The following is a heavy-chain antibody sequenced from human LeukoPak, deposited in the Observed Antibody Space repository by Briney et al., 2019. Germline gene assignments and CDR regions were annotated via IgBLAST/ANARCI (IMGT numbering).Heavy chain of an antibody. CDR2: IGGGGTST. CDR1: GFTLSFYA. J-gene: IGHJ3*02. D-gene: IGHD3-3*01. CDR3: AKDRGSDFWSGSAAFES. Sequence: GGSLRLSCAASGFTLSFYAMTWIRQTPGKGLECVSAIGGGGTSTYYANPVQGRFTISRDDSKNTLYLQMNSLRVEDTAVYYCAKDRGSDFWSGSAAFESWGQGTVVTVSS. V-gene: IGHV3-23*01.